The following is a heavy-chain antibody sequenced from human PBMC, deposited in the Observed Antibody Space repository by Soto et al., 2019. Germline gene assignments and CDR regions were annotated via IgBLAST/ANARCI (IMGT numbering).Heavy chain of an antibody. Sequence: SETLSLTCTVSGGSISSGDYYWSWIRQPPGKGLEWIGYIYYSGSTYYNPSLKSRVTISVDTSKNQFSLKLSSVTAADTAVYYCARDRFYGSGSYYNGGLYYYYGMDVWGQGTTVTVSS. J-gene: IGHJ6*02. V-gene: IGHV4-30-4*01. CDR1: GGSISSGDYY. D-gene: IGHD3-10*01. CDR2: IYYSGST. CDR3: ARDRFYGSGSYYNGGLYYYYGMDV.